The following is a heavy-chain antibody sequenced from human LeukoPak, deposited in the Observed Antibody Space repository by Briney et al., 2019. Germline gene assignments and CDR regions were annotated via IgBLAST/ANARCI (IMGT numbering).Heavy chain of an antibody. CDR2: INPNSGGP. CDR3: ARDRRTIGPYSSGWFGWFDP. J-gene: IGHJ5*02. D-gene: IGHD6-19*01. CDR1: GYTFTGYY. Sequence: ASVKVSCKASGYTFTGYYMHWVRQAPGQGLECMGWINPNSGGPNYAQKFQGRVTMTRDPSISTAYMELSRLRSDDTAVYYCARDRRTIGPYSSGWFGWFDPWGQGTLVTVSS. V-gene: IGHV1-2*02.